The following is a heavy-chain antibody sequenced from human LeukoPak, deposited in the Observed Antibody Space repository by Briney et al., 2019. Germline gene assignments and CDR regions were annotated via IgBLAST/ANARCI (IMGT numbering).Heavy chain of an antibody. J-gene: IGHJ4*02. D-gene: IGHD5-18*01. V-gene: IGHV4-30-4*01. CDR2: IFYTGST. CDR3: ARGYSYGLYYFDY. Sequence: PSQTLSLTCSVSGGSISSGGYYWSWIRQPPGKGLEWIGYIFYTGSTYYNPSLKSRVTISVDTSKNQFSLKLTSVTAADTAVYYCARGYSYGLYYFDYWGEGALVTVSS. CDR1: GGSISSGGYY.